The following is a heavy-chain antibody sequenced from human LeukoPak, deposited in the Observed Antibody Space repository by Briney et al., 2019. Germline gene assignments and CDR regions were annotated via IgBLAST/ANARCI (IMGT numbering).Heavy chain of an antibody. Sequence: GGSLRLSCAASGFTFSSYAMHWVRQAPGKGLEWVAVISYDGSNKYYADSVKGRFTISRDNSKNTLHLQMNSLRAEDTAVYYCAKSKYGDYASEYFQHWGQGTLVTVSS. J-gene: IGHJ1*01. CDR3: AKSKYGDYASEYFQH. D-gene: IGHD4-17*01. V-gene: IGHV3-30*04. CDR2: ISYDGSNK. CDR1: GFTFSSYA.